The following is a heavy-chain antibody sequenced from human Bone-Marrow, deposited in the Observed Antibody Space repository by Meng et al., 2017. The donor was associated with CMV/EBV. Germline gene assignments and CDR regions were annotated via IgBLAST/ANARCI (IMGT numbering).Heavy chain of an antibody. CDR2: ISSSSSYI. J-gene: IGHJ6*02. V-gene: IGHV3-21*01. Sequence: GESLKISCAASGFTFSSYSMNWVRQAPGKGLEWVSSISSSSSYIYYADSVKGRFTISRDNAKNSLYLQMNSLRAEDTAVYYCARDTYTESSSWYYYYGMDVWGRGTTVTVSS. CDR3: ARDTYTESSSWYYYYGMDV. CDR1: GFTFSSYS. D-gene: IGHD6-13*01.